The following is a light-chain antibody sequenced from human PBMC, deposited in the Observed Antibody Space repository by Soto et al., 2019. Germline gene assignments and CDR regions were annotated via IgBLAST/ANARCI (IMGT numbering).Light chain of an antibody. V-gene: IGKV3-15*01. CDR3: QQRSNWPPLT. CDR2: GAS. Sequence: ETMMSQSPVTLSVSQGERATLSCRASQSVRSNLAWYQQKPGQAPRLLIYGASTRATGIPARFSGSGSGTEFTLTISSLEPEDFAVYYCQQRSNWPPLTFGGGTKVDIK. CDR1: QSVRSN. J-gene: IGKJ4*01.